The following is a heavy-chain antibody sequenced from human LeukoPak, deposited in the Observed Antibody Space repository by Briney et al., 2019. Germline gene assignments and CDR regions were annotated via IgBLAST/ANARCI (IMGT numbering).Heavy chain of an antibody. CDR3: ARVGVYDSSGYYSSDAFDI. D-gene: IGHD3-22*01. V-gene: IGHV1-18*01. J-gene: IGHJ3*02. Sequence: ASVKVSCKASGYTFTSYGIGWVRQAPGQGLEWMGWISAYNGNTNYAQKLQGRVTMTTDTSTSTAYMELRSLRSDDTAVYYCARVGVYDSSGYYSSDAFDIWGQGTMVTVSS. CDR2: ISAYNGNT. CDR1: GYTFTSYG.